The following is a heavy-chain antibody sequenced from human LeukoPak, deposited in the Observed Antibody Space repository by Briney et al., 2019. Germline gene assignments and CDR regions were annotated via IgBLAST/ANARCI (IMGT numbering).Heavy chain of an antibody. CDR1: GFSFSSYA. J-gene: IGHJ4*02. CDR2: ISGSGGST. Sequence: GGSLRLSCAASGFSFSSYAMSWVRQAPVKGLEWVSAISGSGGSTYYADSVKGRFTISRDNSKNTLYLQMNSLRAEDTAVYYCAKAPVLNPSPTMNYWGQGTLVTVSS. V-gene: IGHV3-23*01. CDR3: AKAPVLNPSPTMNY. D-gene: IGHD3-22*01.